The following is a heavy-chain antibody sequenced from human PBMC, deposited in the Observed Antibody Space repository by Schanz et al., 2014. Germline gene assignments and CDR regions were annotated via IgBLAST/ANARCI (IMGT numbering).Heavy chain of an antibody. CDR1: GFIFSDHY. J-gene: IGHJ4*02. CDR3: ARDPNSVNEIDY. V-gene: IGHV3-11*01. D-gene: IGHD5-12*01. Sequence: QAQLVESGGGLVKPGGSLRLSCVVSGFIFSDHYMSWIRQAPGKGLEWISYISSGSSTIHYADSVKGRFTLSRDNAKNSMYLQMNSLRVEDTAVYYCARDPNSVNEIDYWGQGTLVTVSS. CDR2: ISSGSSTI.